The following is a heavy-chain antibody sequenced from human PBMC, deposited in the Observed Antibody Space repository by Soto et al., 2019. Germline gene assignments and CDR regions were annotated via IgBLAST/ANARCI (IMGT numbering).Heavy chain of an antibody. CDR1: GGSISSGGYY. V-gene: IGHV4-31*03. J-gene: IGHJ5*02. CDR3: ARDSLAARATWFDP. D-gene: IGHD6-6*01. Sequence: QVQLQESGPGLVKPSQTLSLTCTVSGGSISSGGYYWSWIRQHPGKGLEWVGYIYYSGSTYYNPSLKSRVTISVDTSKNQFSLKLSSVTAADTAVYYCARDSLAARATWFDPWGQGTLVTVSS. CDR2: IYYSGST.